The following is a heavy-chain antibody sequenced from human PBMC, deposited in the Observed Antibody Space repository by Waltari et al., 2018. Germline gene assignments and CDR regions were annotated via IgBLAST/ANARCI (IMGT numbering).Heavy chain of an antibody. D-gene: IGHD3-22*01. CDR1: GFTFSSYE. Sequence: EVQLVESGGGLVQPGGSLRLPCAASGFTFSSYEMNWVRQAPGKGLEWVSYISSSGSTIYYADSVKGRFTISRDNAKNSLYLQMNSLRAEDTAVYYCASRTDSSGYYEGGFSYWGQGTLVTVSS. CDR2: ISSSGSTI. CDR3: ASRTDSSGYYEGGFSY. V-gene: IGHV3-48*03. J-gene: IGHJ4*02.